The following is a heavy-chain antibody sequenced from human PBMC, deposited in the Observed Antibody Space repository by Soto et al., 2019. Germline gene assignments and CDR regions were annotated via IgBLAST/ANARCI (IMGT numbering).Heavy chain of an antibody. CDR1: GGSISSGGYS. CDR3: ARQLAAMVRGVRVFWFDP. V-gene: IGHV4-30-2*01. CDR2: IYHSGST. D-gene: IGHD3-10*01. Sequence: QLQLQESGSGLVKPSQTLSLTCAVSGGSISSGGYSWSWIRQPPGKGLAWIGYIYHSGSTYYNPSLKSPVTISVDRSKNQFSRKLSSVTAADTAVYYCARQLAAMVRGVRVFWFDPWGQGTLGTVSS. J-gene: IGHJ5*02.